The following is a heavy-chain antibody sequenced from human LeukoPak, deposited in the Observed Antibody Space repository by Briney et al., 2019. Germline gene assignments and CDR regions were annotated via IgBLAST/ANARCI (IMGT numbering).Heavy chain of an antibody. CDR1: GFTVSSNY. V-gene: IGHV3-66*01. CDR2: IYSGGST. CDR3: ATPRGYGPLAFDY. D-gene: IGHD5-18*01. Sequence: GGPLRLSCAASGFTVSSNYMNWVRQAPGKGLEWVSVIYSGGSTYYADSVKGRFTISRDNSKNTLYLQMNSLRAEDTAVYYCATPRGYGPLAFDYWGQGTLVTVSS. J-gene: IGHJ4*02.